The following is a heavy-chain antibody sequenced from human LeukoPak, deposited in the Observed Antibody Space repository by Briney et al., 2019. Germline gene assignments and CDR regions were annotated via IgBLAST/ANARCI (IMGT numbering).Heavy chain of an antibody. CDR3: ARGIRQWGMAPRFDP. J-gene: IGHJ5*02. V-gene: IGHV4-59*01. D-gene: IGHD3-16*01. CDR2: IYYSGST. CDR1: GGSINNYY. Sequence: PETLSLTCTVSGGSINNYYWSWIRQPPGKGLEWIEYIYYSGSTNYNPSLKSRVTISVDTSKNQLSLKLSSVTAADTAVYYCARGIRQWGMAPRFDPWGQGTLVTVSS.